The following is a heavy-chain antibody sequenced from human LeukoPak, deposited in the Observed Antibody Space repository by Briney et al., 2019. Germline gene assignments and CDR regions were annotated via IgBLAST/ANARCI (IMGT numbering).Heavy chain of an antibody. D-gene: IGHD5-24*01. Sequence: PGGALRLSCVAPGFTFSNYVTSTVSQGPGKGLGRGSGISDGGGSKHYADSVKGRFPLSRDKSKNTLYLQMNRLRAEETAIYYCAKDREGYNSYYFEYWGQGTLVTVSS. CDR1: GFTFSNYV. CDR2: ISDGGGSK. CDR3: AKDREGYNSYYFEY. J-gene: IGHJ4*02. V-gene: IGHV3-23*01.